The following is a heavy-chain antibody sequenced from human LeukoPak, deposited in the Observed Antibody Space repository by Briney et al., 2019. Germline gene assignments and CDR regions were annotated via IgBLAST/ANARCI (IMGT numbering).Heavy chain of an antibody. V-gene: IGHV1-69*05. CDR2: IIPIFGAA. J-gene: IGHJ4*02. D-gene: IGHD5-18*01. CDR3: ARDMDTAMVPGVFDY. CDR1: GGTFSSYA. Sequence: ASVKVSCKASGGTFSSYAISWVRQAPGQGLEWMGGIIPIFGAANYAQKFQGRVTITTDESTSTAYMELSSLRSEDTAVYYCARDMDTAMVPGVFDYRGQGTLVTVSS.